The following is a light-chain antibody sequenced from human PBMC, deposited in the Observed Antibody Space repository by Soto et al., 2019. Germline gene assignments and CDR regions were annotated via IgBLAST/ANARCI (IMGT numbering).Light chain of an antibody. V-gene: IGLV6-57*03. CDR2: EDN. J-gene: IGLJ3*02. Sequence: NFMLTQSYSVSESPGKTVTISCTRNSGSIASDFVQWYQQRPGSAPTIVIYEDNQRPSGFPDRFSGSIDSSSNPASLTISELKSEDEADYYCQSYESNRHWWFGGGTKLTVL. CDR3: QSYESNRHWW. CDR1: SGSIASDF.